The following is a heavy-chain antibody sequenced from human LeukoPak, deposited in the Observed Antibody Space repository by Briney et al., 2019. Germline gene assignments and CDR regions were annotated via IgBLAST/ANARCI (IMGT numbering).Heavy chain of an antibody. D-gene: IGHD4-17*01. CDR2: ISCSSTI. CDR3: ARDQYGAYAIDY. J-gene: IGHJ4*02. V-gene: IGHV3-48*02. Sequence: GGSLRLSCAASGFTFSSYSMNWVRQAPGKGLEWVSYISCSSTIYYANSVKGRFTMSRDNAKNSLYLQMNSLRDEDTAVYYCARDQYGAYAIDYWGQGTLVTVSS. CDR1: GFTFSSYS.